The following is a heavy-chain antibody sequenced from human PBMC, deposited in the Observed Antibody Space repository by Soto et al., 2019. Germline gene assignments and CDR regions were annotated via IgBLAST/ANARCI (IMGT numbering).Heavy chain of an antibody. Sequence: GESLKISCKGSGYSFTSYWIGWVRQMPGKGLEWMGIIYPGDSDTRYSPSFQGQVTISADKSISTAYLQWSSLKASDTAMYYCARQTPVWGGSYYSDYYYGMDVWGQGTTVTVSS. J-gene: IGHJ6*02. CDR2: IYPGDSDT. CDR3: ARQTPVWGGSYYSDYYYGMDV. D-gene: IGHD1-26*01. V-gene: IGHV5-51*01. CDR1: GYSFTSYW.